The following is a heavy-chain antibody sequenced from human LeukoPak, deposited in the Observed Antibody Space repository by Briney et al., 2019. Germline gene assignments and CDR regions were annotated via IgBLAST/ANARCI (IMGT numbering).Heavy chain of an antibody. Sequence: GGSLRLSCAASGFTFSSYSMNWVRQAPGKGLEWVSGISWNSGSIGYADSVKGRFTISRDNAKNSLYLQMNSLRAEDTALYYCAKDKGSGWYGAEYYFDYWGQGNLVTVSS. CDR2: ISWNSGSI. D-gene: IGHD6-19*01. CDR3: AKDKGSGWYGAEYYFDY. V-gene: IGHV3-9*01. J-gene: IGHJ4*02. CDR1: GFTFSSYS.